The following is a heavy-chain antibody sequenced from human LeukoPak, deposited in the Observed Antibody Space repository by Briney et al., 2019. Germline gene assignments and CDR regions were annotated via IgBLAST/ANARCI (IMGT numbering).Heavy chain of an antibody. V-gene: IGHV3-21*01. CDR2: ISSSSSYI. Sequence: KAGGSLRLSCVGSGFTFSSYSMNWVRQAPGKGLEWVASISSSSSYIYYADSVKGRFTISRDNAKNSVYLQMNSLRAEDTAVYYCARPPDNYYYYYMDVWGKGTTVTISS. CDR1: GFTFSSYS. CDR3: ARPPDNYYYYYMDV. J-gene: IGHJ6*03.